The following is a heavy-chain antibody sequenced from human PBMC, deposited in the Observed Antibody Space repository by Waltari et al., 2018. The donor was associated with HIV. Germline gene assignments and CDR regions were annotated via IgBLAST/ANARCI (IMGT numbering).Heavy chain of an antibody. CDR3: ARASIAAAGFNWFDP. CDR2: MNPNSGNT. D-gene: IGHD6-13*01. Sequence: QVQLVQSGAEVKKPGASVKVSCKASGYTFTSYDITSVRQATGQGLEWMGWMNPNSGNTGYAQKFQGRVTMTRNTTISTAYMELSSLRSEDTAVYYCARASIAAAGFNWFDPWGQGTLVTVSS. CDR1: GYTFTSYD. V-gene: IGHV1-8*01. J-gene: IGHJ5*02.